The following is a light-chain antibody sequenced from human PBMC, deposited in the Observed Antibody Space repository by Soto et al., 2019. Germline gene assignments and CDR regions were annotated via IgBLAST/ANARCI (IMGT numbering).Light chain of an antibody. CDR3: QQYGSSGT. CDR2: GAS. J-gene: IGKJ1*01. CDR1: QSISSY. V-gene: IGKV3-20*01. Sequence: EIVLTQSPATLSLSPGERATLSCRASQSISSYLGWYQQKPGQAPRLLIYGASNRATGIPARFSGSGSGTDFTLTISRLEPEDFAVYYCQQYGSSGTFGQGTKVDIK.